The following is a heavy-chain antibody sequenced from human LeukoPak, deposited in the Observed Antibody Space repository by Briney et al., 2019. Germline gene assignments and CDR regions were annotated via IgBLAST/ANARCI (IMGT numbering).Heavy chain of an antibody. V-gene: IGHV3-21*01. CDR1: GFTFSSHS. CDR3: ARDLSGYYYGSGTSAHDAFDI. CDR2: ISSSDSYI. Sequence: GGSLRLSCAASGFTFSSHSMNWVRQAPGKGLDWVSPISSSDSYIYYADSVKGRFTIYRDNAKNSLYLQMNCLIAEDTAVYYFARDLSGYYYGSGTSAHDAFDIWGQGTMVTVSS. D-gene: IGHD3-10*01. J-gene: IGHJ3*02.